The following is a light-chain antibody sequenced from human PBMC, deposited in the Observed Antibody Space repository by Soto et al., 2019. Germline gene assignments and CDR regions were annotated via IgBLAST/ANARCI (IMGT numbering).Light chain of an antibody. CDR2: AAS. Sequence: DIQLTQSPSSLSASVGDRVTITCRASQNIDRYIHWYQQKPGKVPKLLIYAASSLAGGVPSRFSGSGSGTDFTLTISSLQLEDFATFYCQQSYIAPRAFGQGTKVEIK. CDR3: QQSYIAPRA. CDR1: QNIDRY. V-gene: IGKV1-39*01. J-gene: IGKJ1*01.